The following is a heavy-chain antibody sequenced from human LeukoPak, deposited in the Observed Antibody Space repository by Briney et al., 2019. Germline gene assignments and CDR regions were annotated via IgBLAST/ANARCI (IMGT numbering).Heavy chain of an antibody. CDR3: ARVSYYYDSKAFDI. CDR1: GFIYDDYG. J-gene: IGHJ3*02. D-gene: IGHD3-22*01. V-gene: IGHV3-20*01. Sequence: GGPLSLPCAASGFIYDDYGMSGVPGAREKGVVWLTGINWNGGSTGYADSVKGRFTISRDNAKNSLYLQMNSLRAEDTALYHCARVSYYYDSKAFDIWGQGTMVTVSS. CDR2: INWNGGST.